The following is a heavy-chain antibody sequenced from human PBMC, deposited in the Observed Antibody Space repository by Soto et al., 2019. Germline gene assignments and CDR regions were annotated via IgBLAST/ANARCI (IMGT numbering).Heavy chain of an antibody. CDR3: ARDLGYYDFWRGMGY. D-gene: IGHD3-3*01. J-gene: IGHJ4*02. CDR1: GFTFSDYY. Sequence: GGSLRLSCAASGFTFSDYYMSWIRQAPGKGLEWVSYISSSGSTIYYADSVKGRFTISRDNAKNSLYLQMNSLRAEDTAVYYWARDLGYYDFWRGMGYWGQGTLVTVSS. CDR2: ISSSGSTI. V-gene: IGHV3-11*01.